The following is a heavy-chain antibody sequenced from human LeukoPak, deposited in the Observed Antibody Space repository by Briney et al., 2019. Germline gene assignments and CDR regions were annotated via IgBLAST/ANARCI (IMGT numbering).Heavy chain of an antibody. CDR1: GGTFSSYA. D-gene: IGHD3-22*01. CDR3: ARGKYYYDSSGPRTVAFDI. CDR2: IIPIFGTA. V-gene: IGHV1-69*05. J-gene: IGHJ3*02. Sequence: SVKVSCKASGGTFSSYAISWVRQAPGQGLEWMGGIIPIFGTANYARKFQGRVTITTDESTSTAYMELSSLRSEDTAVYYCARGKYYYDSSGPRTVAFDIWGQGTMVTVSS.